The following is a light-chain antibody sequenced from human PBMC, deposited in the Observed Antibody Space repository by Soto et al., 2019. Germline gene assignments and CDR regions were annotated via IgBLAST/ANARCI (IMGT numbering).Light chain of an antibody. CDR1: ESLVHSDGNTY. CDR2: KVS. V-gene: IGKV2-30*02. CDR3: MQALQTPE. Sequence: DVVMTQSPLSLSVTLGQPASISCRSSESLVHSDGNTYLHWYQQRPGQSPRRLIYKVSRRDSGVPDRFSGSGSATDFTLRISRVEAEDVGVYYCMQALQTPEFGQGTKMDIK. J-gene: IGKJ1*01.